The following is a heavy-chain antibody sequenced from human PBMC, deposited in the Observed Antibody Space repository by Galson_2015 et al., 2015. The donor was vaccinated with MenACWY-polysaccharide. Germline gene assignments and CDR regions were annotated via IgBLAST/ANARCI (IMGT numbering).Heavy chain of an antibody. CDR3: ARGSYGNGYGMDV. J-gene: IGHJ6*02. D-gene: IGHD1-26*01. Sequence: SLRLSCAASGFIFSSYEMNWVRQAPGKGLEWVSHITSSTSAIYYADSVKGRFTISRDNAKNSLYLQMSSLRAEDTAVYYCARGSYGNGYGMDVWGQ. CDR2: ITSSTSAI. CDR1: GFIFSSYE. V-gene: IGHV3-48*03.